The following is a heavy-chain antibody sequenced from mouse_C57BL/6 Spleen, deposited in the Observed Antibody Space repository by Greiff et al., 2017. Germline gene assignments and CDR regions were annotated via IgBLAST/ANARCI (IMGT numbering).Heavy chain of an antibody. D-gene: IGHD2-3*01. CDR3: ARDDGYYEGYYYAMDY. CDR2: ISSGSSTI. CDR1: GFTFSDYG. Sequence: EVKLMESGGGLVKPGGSLKLSCAASGFTFSDYGMHWVRQAPEKGLEWVAYISSGSSTIYYADTVKGRFTISRDNAKNTLFLQMTSLRSEDTAMYYCARDDGYYEGYYYAMDYWGQGTSVTVSS. V-gene: IGHV5-17*01. J-gene: IGHJ4*01.